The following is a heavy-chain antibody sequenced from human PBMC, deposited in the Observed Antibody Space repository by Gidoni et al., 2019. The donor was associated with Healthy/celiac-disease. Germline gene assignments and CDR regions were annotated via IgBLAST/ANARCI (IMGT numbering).Heavy chain of an antibody. D-gene: IGHD3-10*01. CDR2: ISYDGSNK. V-gene: IGHV3-30*18. CDR1: GFTFSSYG. Sequence: QVQLVESGGGVVQPGRSLRLSCAASGFTFSSYGMHWVRQAPGKGLEWVAVISYDGSNKYYADSVKGRFTISRDNSKNTLYLQMNSLRAEDTAVYYCAKDSGGYYGSGSYTPGGYWGQGTLVTASS. J-gene: IGHJ4*02. CDR3: AKDSGGYYGSGSYTPGGY.